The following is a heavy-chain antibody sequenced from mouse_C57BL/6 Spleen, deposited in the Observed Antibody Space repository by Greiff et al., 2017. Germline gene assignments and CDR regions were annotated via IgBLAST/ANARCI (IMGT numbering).Heavy chain of an antibody. CDR3: ARGESDGYYWYFDV. CDR1: GFTFSDYY. CDR2: INYDGSST. D-gene: IGHD2-3*01. V-gene: IGHV5-16*01. J-gene: IGHJ1*03. Sequence: EVMLVESEGGLVQPGSSMKLSCTASGFTFSDYYMAWVRQVPEKGLEWVANINYDGSSTYYLDSLKSRFIISRDNATNILYLQMSSLKSEDTATYYCARGESDGYYWYFDVWGTGTTVTVSS.